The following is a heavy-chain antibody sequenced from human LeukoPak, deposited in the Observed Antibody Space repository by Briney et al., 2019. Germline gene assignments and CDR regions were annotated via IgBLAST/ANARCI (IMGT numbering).Heavy chain of an antibody. CDR3: VKVYGSGSHRNAFDV. D-gene: IGHD3-16*02. Sequence: PGGSLRLSCANSVCTFDDYVLHWVRHASGRGLEWVSLISGDGDSTYYADSVKGRFTISRDNTKNSLYMQMSSLRIEDTGLYYCVKVYGSGSHRNAFDVWGQGTMVTVSS. CDR2: ISGDGDST. V-gene: IGHV3-43*02. CDR1: VCTFDDYV. J-gene: IGHJ3*01.